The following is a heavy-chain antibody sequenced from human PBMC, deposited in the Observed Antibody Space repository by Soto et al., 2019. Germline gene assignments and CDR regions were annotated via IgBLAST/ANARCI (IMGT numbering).Heavy chain of an antibody. CDR3: ARDTEILWFGELFT. J-gene: IGHJ5*02. Sequence: QVELQESGPKLVRPSETLSLTCTVSGGSVNSHHYYWSWIRQPPGKGLEWIGYTYYNGSTNYNPSLKSRVTISVDTSKNQFSLRLSSVTAADTAFYYCARDTEILWFGELFTWAQGTLVTVSS. D-gene: IGHD3-10*01. V-gene: IGHV4-61*01. CDR1: GGSVNSHHYY. CDR2: TYYNGST.